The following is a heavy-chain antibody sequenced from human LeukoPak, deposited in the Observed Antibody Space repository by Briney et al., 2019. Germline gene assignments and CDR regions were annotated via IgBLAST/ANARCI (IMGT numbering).Heavy chain of an antibody. Sequence: GASVKVSCKASGYTFTGYYMHWVRQAPGQGLEWMGWINPNSGGTNYAQKFQGRVTMTRDTSISTAYMEVSRLTSDDTAVYYCARAHMTTVTLGDYWGQGALVTVSS. D-gene: IGHD4-11*01. V-gene: IGHV1-2*02. J-gene: IGHJ4*02. CDR2: INPNSGGT. CDR3: ARAHMTTVTLGDY. CDR1: GYTFTGYY.